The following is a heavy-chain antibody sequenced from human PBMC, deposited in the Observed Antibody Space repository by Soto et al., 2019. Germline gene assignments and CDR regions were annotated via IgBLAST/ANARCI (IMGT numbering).Heavy chain of an antibody. CDR1: GGTFGSDA. CDR2: IIPIFGTT. Sequence: SVKVSCKASGGTFGSDAITWLRQAPGQGLEWVGRIIPIFGTTNYAQNLQGRVTISADKSTLTSYMELHSLTSDDTALYYCARDRTDSGYYTNWLDPWGQGTQVTVSS. D-gene: IGHD3-22*01. J-gene: IGHJ5*02. CDR3: ARDRTDSGYYTNWLDP. V-gene: IGHV1-69*06.